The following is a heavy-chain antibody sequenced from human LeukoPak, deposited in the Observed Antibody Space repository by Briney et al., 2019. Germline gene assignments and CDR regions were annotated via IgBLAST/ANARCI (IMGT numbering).Heavy chain of an antibody. CDR2: IYHSGST. CDR1: GDSISSDGHS. CDR3: ARGGDASGWLFDY. D-gene: IGHD6-19*01. V-gene: IGHV4-30-2*01. J-gene: IGHJ4*02. Sequence: SETLSLTCAVSGDSISSDGHSWSWIRQPPGKGLEWIGYIYHSGSTYYNPSLKSRVTILLDRSKNQFSLKLSSVTAADTAVYYCARGGDASGWLFDYWGQGTLVTVSS.